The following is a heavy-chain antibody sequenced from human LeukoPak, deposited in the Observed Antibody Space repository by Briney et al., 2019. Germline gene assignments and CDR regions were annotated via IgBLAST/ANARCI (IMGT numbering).Heavy chain of an antibody. J-gene: IGHJ6*02. D-gene: IGHD4-17*01. CDR1: GGSISSYY. CDR3: AGTHDYGDYGAGFIYYGMDV. V-gene: IGHV4-59*01. CDR2: IYYSGST. Sequence: ASETLSLTCTVSGGSISSYYWSWIRQPPGKGLEWIGYIYYSGSTNYNPSLKSRVTISVDTSKNQFSLKLSSVTAADTAVYYCAGTHDYGDYGAGFIYYGMDVWGQGTTVTVSS.